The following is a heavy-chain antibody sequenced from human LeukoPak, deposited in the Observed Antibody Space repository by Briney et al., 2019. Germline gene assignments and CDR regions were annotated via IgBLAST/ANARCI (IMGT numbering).Heavy chain of an antibody. V-gene: IGHV4-39*01. CDR2: IYYSGST. Sequence: PSETLSLTCTVSGGSISSSSYSWGWIRQPPGKGLEWIGSIYYSGSTYYNPSLKSRVTISVDTSKNQFSLKLSSVTAADTAVYYCARLFYGAFDIWGQGTMVTVSS. CDR1: GGSISSSSYS. J-gene: IGHJ3*02. CDR3: ARLFYGAFDI. D-gene: IGHD2/OR15-2a*01.